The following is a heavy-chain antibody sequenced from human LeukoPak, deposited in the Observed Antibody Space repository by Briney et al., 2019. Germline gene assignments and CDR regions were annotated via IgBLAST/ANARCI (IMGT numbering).Heavy chain of an antibody. V-gene: IGHV1-8*01. CDR1: GYTLTSYD. CDR2: MNPSSGKT. Sequence: ASVKVSCKASGYTLTSYDINWVRQATGQGLEWMGWMNPSSGKTGYAQKFQGRISMTRNTSISTAYMGLSSLRSEDTAVYYCARGILTGDPERDYWGQGTLVTVSS. CDR3: ARGILTGDPERDY. J-gene: IGHJ4*02. D-gene: IGHD7-27*01.